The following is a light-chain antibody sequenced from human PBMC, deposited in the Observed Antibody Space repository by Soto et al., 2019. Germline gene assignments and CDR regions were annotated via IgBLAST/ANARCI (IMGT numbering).Light chain of an antibody. V-gene: IGKV3-15*01. CDR2: RTS. Sequence: EIVMTQSPATLSVSPGERATLSCRASQSVSSNLAWYQQKPGQAPRLLMFRTSSRATGFPDRFSGSGSGTEFNLTISSLQSEDFGVYYCQQYNNWPRATFGGGTKGDNK. CDR1: QSVSSN. CDR3: QQYNNWPRAT. J-gene: IGKJ4*01.